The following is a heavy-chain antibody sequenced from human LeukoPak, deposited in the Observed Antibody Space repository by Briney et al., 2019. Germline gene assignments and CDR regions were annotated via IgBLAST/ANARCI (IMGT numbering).Heavy chain of an antibody. J-gene: IGHJ4*02. CDR1: GFTFSDYY. CDR3: ARGRYSYGSYYFDY. Sequence: PGGSLRLSCAASGFTFSDYYMSWIRQAPGKGLEWIGSIYYSGSTYYNPSLKSRVTISVDTSKNQFSLKLSSVTAADTAVYYCARGRYSYGSYYFDYWGQGTLVTVSS. D-gene: IGHD5-18*01. V-gene: IGHV4-38-2*01. CDR2: IYYSGST.